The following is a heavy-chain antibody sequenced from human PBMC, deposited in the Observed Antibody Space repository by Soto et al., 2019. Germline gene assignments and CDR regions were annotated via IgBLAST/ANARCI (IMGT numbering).Heavy chain of an antibody. Sequence: SETLSLTCAVYGGSFSGYYWSWIRQPPGKGLEWIGEINHSGSTNYNPSLKSRVTISVDTSKNQFSLKLSSVTAADTAVYYCAREIYGDQLYYFDYWGQGTLVTVSS. J-gene: IGHJ4*02. CDR1: GGSFSGYY. D-gene: IGHD4-17*01. V-gene: IGHV4-34*01. CDR3: AREIYGDQLYYFDY. CDR2: INHSGST.